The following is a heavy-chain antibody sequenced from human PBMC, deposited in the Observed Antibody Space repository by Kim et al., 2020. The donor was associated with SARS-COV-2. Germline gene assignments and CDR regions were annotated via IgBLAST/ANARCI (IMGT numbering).Heavy chain of an antibody. V-gene: IGHV5-51*01. J-gene: IGHJ6*02. CDR1: GYSFTSYW. D-gene: IGHD3-22*01. CDR3: ARRGKYYYDSSGYRTLGYYYYGMDV. CDR2: IYPGDSDT. Sequence: GESLKISCKGSGYSFTSYWIGWVRQMPGKGLEWMGIIYPGDSDTRYSPSFQGQVTISADKSISTAYLQWSSLKASDTAMYYCARRGKYYYDSSGYRTLGYYYYGMDVWGQGTTVTVSS.